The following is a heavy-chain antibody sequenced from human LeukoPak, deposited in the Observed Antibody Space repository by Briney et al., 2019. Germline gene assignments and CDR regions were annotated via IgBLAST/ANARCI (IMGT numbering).Heavy chain of an antibody. V-gene: IGHV1-18*01. D-gene: IGHD2-2*01. CDR2: ISAYNGNT. CDR1: GYTFTSYG. CDR3: ARDTLGYCSSTSCYPRRDLDY. Sequence: ASVTVSCKASGYTFTSYGISWVRQAPGQGLEWMGWISAYNGNTNYAQELQGRVTMTTDTSTSTAYMELRSLRSDDTAVYYCARDTLGYCSSTSCYPRRDLDYWGQGTLVTVSS. J-gene: IGHJ4*02.